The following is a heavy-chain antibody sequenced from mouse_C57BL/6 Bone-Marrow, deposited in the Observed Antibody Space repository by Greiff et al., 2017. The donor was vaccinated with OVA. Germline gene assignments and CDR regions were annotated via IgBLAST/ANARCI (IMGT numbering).Heavy chain of an antibody. CDR1: GYTFTNYW. CDR2: IDPENGDT. V-gene: IGHV14-4*01. Sequence: VQLQQPGAELVKPGASVKLSCKASGYTFTNYWMHWVKQRPEQGLEWIGWIDPENGDTEYASKFQGKATITADTSSNTAYLQLSSLTSEDTAVYYCTSYGNFDYWGQGTTLTVSS. D-gene: IGHD2-1*01. CDR3: TSYGNFDY. J-gene: IGHJ2*01.